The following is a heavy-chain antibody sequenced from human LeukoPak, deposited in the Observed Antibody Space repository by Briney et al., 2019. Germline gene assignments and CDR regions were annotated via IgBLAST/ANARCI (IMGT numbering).Heavy chain of an antibody. CDR2: FDPEDGET. Sequence: ASVKVSCKVSGYTLTELSMHWVRQAPGKGLEWMGGFDPEDGETIYAQKFQGRVTMTEDTSTDTAYMELSSLRSEDTAVYYCATDCYDSSGYQYYFDYWGQGTLVTVSS. CDR1: GYTLTELS. V-gene: IGHV1-24*01. D-gene: IGHD3-22*01. CDR3: ATDCYDSSGYQYYFDY. J-gene: IGHJ4*02.